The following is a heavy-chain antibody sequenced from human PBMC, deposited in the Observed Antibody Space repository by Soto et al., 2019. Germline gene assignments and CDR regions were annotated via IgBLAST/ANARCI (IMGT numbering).Heavy chain of an antibody. CDR3: ATPPGGALRHYYGMDV. CDR1: GYSFTSYW. V-gene: IGHV5-51*01. J-gene: IGHJ6*02. CDR2: IYPGDSDT. D-gene: IGHD3-10*01. Sequence: GESLKISCKGSGYSFTSYWIGWVRQMPGKGLEWMGIIYPGDSDTSYSPSFQGQVTISADKSISTAYLQWSSLKASDTAMYYCATPPGGALRHYYGMDVWGQGTTVTVSS.